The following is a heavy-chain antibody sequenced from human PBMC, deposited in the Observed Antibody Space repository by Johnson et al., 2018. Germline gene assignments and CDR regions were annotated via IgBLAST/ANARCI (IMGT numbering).Heavy chain of an antibody. CDR2: SRGKVHSYST. J-gene: IGHJ6*02. Sequence: VQLVQSGGGVVQPGRSLRLSCAASGFTLSDHYIDWVRQAPGKGLEWIGRSRGKVHSYSTEYAASVKARFTISREATKNSFYLQMNSLRIEDTAVSFCARAARENGGDTHYGMEVWGQGTTVTV. V-gene: IGHV3-72*01. D-gene: IGHD3-16*01. CDR3: ARAARENGGDTHYGMEV. CDR1: GFTLSDHY.